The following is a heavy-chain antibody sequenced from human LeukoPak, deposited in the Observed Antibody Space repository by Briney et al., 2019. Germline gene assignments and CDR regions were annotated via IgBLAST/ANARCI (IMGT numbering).Heavy chain of an antibody. V-gene: IGHV4-39*07. D-gene: IGHD5-18*01. J-gene: IGHJ4*02. CDR1: GGSISSSSYY. Sequence: SETLSLTCIVSGGSISSSSYYWGWIRKPPGKGLEWIGSIYYSGSTYYNPSLKSRVTISVDTSKNQFSLKLRSVTAADTAVYYCARDRMGTVMVPIDYWGQGTLVTVSS. CDR3: ARDRMGTVMVPIDY. CDR2: IYYSGST.